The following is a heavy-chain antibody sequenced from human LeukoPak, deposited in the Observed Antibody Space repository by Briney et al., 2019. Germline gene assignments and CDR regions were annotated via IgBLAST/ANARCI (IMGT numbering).Heavy chain of an antibody. J-gene: IGHJ4*02. V-gene: IGHV3-7*01. CDR1: GFTFSNYW. CDR2: IKQDGSEK. CDR3: ARDRQIAY. Sequence: GGSLRLSCAASGFTFSNYWLTWVRQAPGQGLEWVANIKQDGSEKHYVDSVKGRFTISRDNAKNSLCQQMNSLRAEDTAVYYCARDRQIAYWGQGTLVTVSS.